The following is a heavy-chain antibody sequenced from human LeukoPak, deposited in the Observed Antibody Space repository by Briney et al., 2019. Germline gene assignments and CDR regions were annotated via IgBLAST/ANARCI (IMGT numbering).Heavy chain of an antibody. J-gene: IGHJ3*01. CDR2: IGGSHSPI. V-gene: IGHV3-48*02. CDR1: GFTFSSYR. CDR3: ARDLRYSNGGTCYGGAFDF. D-gene: IGHD2-15*01. Sequence: QTGGSLRLSCVASGFTFSSYRMTWVRQAPGKGLEWVSEIGGSHSPIRYADSVKGRFTISRDNAKNLLYLQMNSLRDDDTAVYFCARDLRYSNGGTCYGGAFDFWGQGTLVTVSS.